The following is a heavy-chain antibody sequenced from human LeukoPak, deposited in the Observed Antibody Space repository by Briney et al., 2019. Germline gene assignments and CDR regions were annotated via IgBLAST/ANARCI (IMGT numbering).Heavy chain of an antibody. CDR1: SDSINSHS. CDR3: ARRPYWYFDL. CDR2: SSPSGNT. D-gene: IGHD6-6*01. Sequence: SETLSLTCSVSSDSINSHSCSWIRQPAGKTLELIGHSSPSGNTNYNPSLKSRFIMSVETTNNHFSLKLSSVNAADTAVYYSARRPYWYFDLWGRGTLVTVSS. J-gene: IGHJ2*01. V-gene: IGHV4-4*07.